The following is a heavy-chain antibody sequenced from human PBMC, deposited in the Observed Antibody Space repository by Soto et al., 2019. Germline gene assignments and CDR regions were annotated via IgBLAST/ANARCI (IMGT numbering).Heavy chain of an antibody. CDR1: GFTFSEYW. CDR3: ARGGRDAYDWFDP. J-gene: IGHJ5*02. V-gene: IGHV3-7*01. D-gene: IGHD3-16*01. Sequence: EAQLVESGGGLVQPGGSLRVSCAVSGFTFSEYWMSWVRQAPGKGLEWVAKIKQDGSEKDYVDSVKGRFTISRDNANNSLYLHMYNLRVEDTAIYYCARGGRDAYDWFDPWGQGTLVTDSS. CDR2: IKQDGSEK.